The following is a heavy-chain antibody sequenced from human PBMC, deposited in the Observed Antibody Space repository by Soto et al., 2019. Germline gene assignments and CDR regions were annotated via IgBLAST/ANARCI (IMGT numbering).Heavy chain of an antibody. V-gene: IGHV3-9*01. J-gene: IGHJ6*03. CDR2: ISWNSGDI. CDR1: GFTFDDYA. Sequence: EVQLVESGGGLVHPGRSLRLSCAASGFTFDDYAMHWVRQAPGKGLEWVSSISWNSGDIGYADSVKGRSTISRDNAKNSLYLQMNSLRAEDTALYYCAKGNFAYYYYYMDVWGKGTTVTVSS. CDR3: AKGNFAYYYYYMDV.